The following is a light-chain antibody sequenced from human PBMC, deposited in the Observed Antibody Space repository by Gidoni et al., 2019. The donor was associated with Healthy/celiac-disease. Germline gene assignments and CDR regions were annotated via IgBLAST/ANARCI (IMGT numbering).Light chain of an antibody. J-gene: IGLJ3*02. CDR1: RSNIGSNP. CDR2: SNH. CDR3: AACDDSLNGWV. V-gene: IGLV1-44*01. Sequence: SVLTQPPSASGSPGQRVTISCSGSRSNIGSNPVNWYQQLPRPAPKLLIYSNHQRPSGVPDRFSGSKSVTSASLAISGLQSEDEADYYCAACDDSLNGWVFGGGTKLTVL.